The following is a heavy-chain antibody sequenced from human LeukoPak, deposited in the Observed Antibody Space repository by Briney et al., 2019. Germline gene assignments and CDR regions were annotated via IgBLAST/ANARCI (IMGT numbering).Heavy chain of an antibody. CDR2: IRSKAYGGTT. V-gene: IGHV3-49*04. Sequence: PGGSLRLSCIASGFTFGDYAMSWVRQAPGKGLEWVGFIRSKAYGGTTEYAASVKGRFTISRDDSKSIAYLQMNSLKTEDTAVYYCTRVDTAMAGLDYWGQGTLVTVSS. CDR3: TRVDTAMAGLDY. CDR1: GFTFGDYA. J-gene: IGHJ4*02. D-gene: IGHD5-18*01.